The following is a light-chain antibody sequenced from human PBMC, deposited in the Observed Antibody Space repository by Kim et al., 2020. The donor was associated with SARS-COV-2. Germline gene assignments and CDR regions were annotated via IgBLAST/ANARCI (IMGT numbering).Light chain of an antibody. J-gene: IGKJ1*01. V-gene: IGKV3-20*01. CDR3: QQYGNSPHT. CDR1: QSVSSSY. CDR2: GAS. Sequence: EIVLTQSPGTLSLSPGERATLSCRASQSVSSSYLAWYQQKPGQAPRLLIYGASSMATGVPDRFSGSGSGTDFTLTITRLEPEDFAVYYCQQYGNSPHTFGQGTKVDIK.